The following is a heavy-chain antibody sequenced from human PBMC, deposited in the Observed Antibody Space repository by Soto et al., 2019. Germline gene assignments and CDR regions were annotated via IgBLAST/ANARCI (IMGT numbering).Heavy chain of an antibody. CDR3: ARDQSNDQYYYDSSGWNWYFDL. Sequence: QVQLVESGGGVVQPGRSLRLSCAASGFTFSSYAMHWVRQAPGKGLEWVAVISYDGSNKYYADSVKGRFTISRDNSKNTLYLQMNSLRAEDTAVYYCARDQSNDQYYYDSSGWNWYFDLWGRGTLVTVSS. D-gene: IGHD3-22*01. CDR1: GFTFSSYA. V-gene: IGHV3-30-3*01. CDR2: ISYDGSNK. J-gene: IGHJ2*01.